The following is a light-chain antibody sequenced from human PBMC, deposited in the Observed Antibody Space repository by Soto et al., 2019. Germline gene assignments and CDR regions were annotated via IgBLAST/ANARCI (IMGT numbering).Light chain of an antibody. CDR3: QHLSDYPLT. CDR1: PGSTSY. V-gene: IGKV1-9*01. Sequence: IPLTQSPASLSASVGDRVTISCRASPGSTSYLAWYQQKPGEAPKLLIYGTSTLQTGVPSRFSGGGSGTDFSLTIGSLQPEDFATYYCQHLSDYPLTFGPGTKVDIK. CDR2: GTS. J-gene: IGKJ3*01.